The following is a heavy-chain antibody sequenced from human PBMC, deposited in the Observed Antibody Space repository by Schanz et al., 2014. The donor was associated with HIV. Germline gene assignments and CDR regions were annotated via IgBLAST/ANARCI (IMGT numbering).Heavy chain of an antibody. Sequence: EVQLVESGGHLVQPGRSLRLSCAASGFIFNDFAMHWVRQAPGKGLEWVSTISGSDGDTYYADSVKGRFTISRDNAANSLFLQMNSLRAEDTAVYYCVHDDSDNDGFDMGGQGTMVTVSS. V-gene: IGHV3-23*04. CDR2: ISGSDGDT. J-gene: IGHJ3*02. CDR1: GFIFNDFA. CDR3: VHDDSDNDGFDM. D-gene: IGHD3-22*01.